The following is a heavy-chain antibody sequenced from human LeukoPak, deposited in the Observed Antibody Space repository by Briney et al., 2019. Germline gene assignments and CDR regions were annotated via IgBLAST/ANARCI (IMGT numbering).Heavy chain of an antibody. CDR3: AKGQSRLSEFDY. Sequence: PGGSLRHSCAASGFSFNTYAMSWVRQAPGKGLEWVSAISNTGGSTYYADSVKGRFTISRDKSKNTLSLQMNSLRAEDTAVYYCAKGQSRLSEFDYWGQGTLVTVSS. CDR2: ISNTGGST. CDR1: GFSFNTYA. V-gene: IGHV3-23*01. D-gene: IGHD1-14*01. J-gene: IGHJ4*02.